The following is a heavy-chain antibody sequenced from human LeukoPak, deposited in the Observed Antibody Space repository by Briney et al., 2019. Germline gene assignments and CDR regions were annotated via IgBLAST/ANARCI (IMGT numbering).Heavy chain of an antibody. D-gene: IGHD2-2*01. CDR1: GYTFTGYY. CDR3: ARGAGIVVVPAAIDY. J-gene: IGHJ4*02. CDR2: INPNSGGT. V-gene: IGHV1-2*02. Sequence: ASVKVSCKASGYTFTGYYMHWVRQAPGQGLEWMGWINPNSGGTNYAQKFQGRVTMTRDTSISTAYMELSRLRSDDTAVYYCARGAGIVVVPAAIDYWGQGTLVTVSS.